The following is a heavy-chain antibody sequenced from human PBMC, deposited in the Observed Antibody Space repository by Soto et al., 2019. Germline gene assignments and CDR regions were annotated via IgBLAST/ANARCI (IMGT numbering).Heavy chain of an antibody. CDR3: TRADYYDSSGFYYDC. CDR2: MNPNSGNT. J-gene: IGHJ4*02. CDR1: GYTFTSYY. D-gene: IGHD3-22*01. V-gene: IGHV1-8*01. Sequence: ASVKVSCKASGYTFTSYYINWVRQATGQGLEWMGWMNPNSGNTGYAQKFQCRITMTRDTSTSTDYMELSSLRSEDTAVYFCTRADYYDSSGFYYDCWGQGSLVTVSS.